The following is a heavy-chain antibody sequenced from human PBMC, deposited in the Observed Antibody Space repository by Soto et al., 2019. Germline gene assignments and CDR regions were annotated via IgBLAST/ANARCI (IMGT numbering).Heavy chain of an antibody. CDR1: GYTFTSYG. CDR2: ISAFNRNT. Sequence: VQLVQSGAEVKEPGASVKVSCKASGYTFTSYGISWVRPAPGQGLEWMGWISAFNRNTNYAQKLRGRGNMTTDTSTRTAYMELRSLRSDDTAVYYCARGGSSRYGVDSWGQGTLVTVAS. CDR3: ARGGSSRYGVDS. V-gene: IGHV1-18*01. D-gene: IGHD6-13*01. J-gene: IGHJ4*02.